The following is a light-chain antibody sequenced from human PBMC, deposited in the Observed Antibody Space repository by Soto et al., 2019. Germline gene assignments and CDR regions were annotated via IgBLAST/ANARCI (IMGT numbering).Light chain of an antibody. V-gene: IGKV1-5*01. CDR2: DAS. CDR3: QQYNSYSRT. CDR1: QSISSW. J-gene: IGKJ1*01. Sequence: DIQMTQSPSTLSASVGDRFTITCRASQSISSWLAWYQQKPGKAPKLLIYDASSLESGVPSRFSGSGSGTEFTLTISSLQPDDFATYYCQQYNSYSRTFGQGTKVDI.